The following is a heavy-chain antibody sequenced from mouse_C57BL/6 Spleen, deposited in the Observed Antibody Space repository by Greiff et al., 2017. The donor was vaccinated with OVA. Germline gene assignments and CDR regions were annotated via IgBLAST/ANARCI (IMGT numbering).Heavy chain of an antibody. D-gene: IGHD1-1*01. V-gene: IGHV1-52*01. Sequence: VQLQQPGAELVRPGSSVKLSCKASGYTFTSYWMHWVKQRPIQGLEWIGNIDPSDSETHYNQKFKDKATLTEDKSSSTAYMQLSSLTSEDAAVYYCASYYGSSWFAYRGQGTLVTVSA. J-gene: IGHJ3*01. CDR3: ASYYGSSWFAY. CDR2: IDPSDSET. CDR1: GYTFTSYW.